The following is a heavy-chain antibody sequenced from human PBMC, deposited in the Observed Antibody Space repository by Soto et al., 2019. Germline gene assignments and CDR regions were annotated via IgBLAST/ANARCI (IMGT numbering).Heavy chain of an antibody. CDR1: GFTFSNYG. Sequence: PGGSLRLSCAASGFTFSNYGMHWVRQAPGKGLEWVAVISYDGNNKYYADSVKGRFTISRDKSKNTLYLQMTSLRAEDTAVYYCAKDGVLRFLEWLYYYYYMDVWGKGTTVTVSS. D-gene: IGHD3-3*01. J-gene: IGHJ6*03. CDR2: ISYDGNNK. V-gene: IGHV3-30*18. CDR3: AKDGVLRFLEWLYYYYYMDV.